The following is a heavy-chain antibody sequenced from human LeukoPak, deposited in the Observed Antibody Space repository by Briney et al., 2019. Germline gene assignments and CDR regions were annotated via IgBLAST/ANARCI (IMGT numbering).Heavy chain of an antibody. CDR1: GFTFSSYS. J-gene: IGHJ3*02. CDR3: ARLAARNAFDI. V-gene: IGHV3-48*01. CDR2: ISSSSSTI. D-gene: IGHD6-6*01. Sequence: SGGSLRLSCAASGFTFSSYSMNWVRQAPGKGLEWVSYISSSSSTIYYADSVKGRFTISRDNAKNSLYLQMNSLRAEDTAVYYCARLAARNAFDIWGQGTMVTVSS.